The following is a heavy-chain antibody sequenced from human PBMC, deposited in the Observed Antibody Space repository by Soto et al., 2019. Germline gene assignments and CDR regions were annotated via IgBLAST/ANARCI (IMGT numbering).Heavy chain of an antibody. CDR1: GFTFSSYA. CDR3: AKDNAHGRWRAIEGWFDP. Sequence: GGSLRLSCAASGFTFSSYAMHWVRQAPGKGLEWVAVISYDGSNKYYADSVKGRFTISRDNSKNTLYLQMNSLRAEDTAVYYCAKDNAHGRWRAIEGWFDPWGQGTLVTVSS. CDR2: ISYDGSNK. V-gene: IGHV3-30-3*01. J-gene: IGHJ5*02. D-gene: IGHD3-16*02.